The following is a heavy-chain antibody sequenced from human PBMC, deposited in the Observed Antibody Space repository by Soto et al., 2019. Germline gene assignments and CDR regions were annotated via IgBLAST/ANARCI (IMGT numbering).Heavy chain of an antibody. Sequence: QVQLVQSGAEVKKPGASVKVSCKASGYTFTSYGISWVRQAPGQGLEWMGWISAYKGNTNNAQKLQGRVTMTTDTPTSTANMEQRSLRSDDTAVYYCARDGRLWLHMRYGMDVWCQGTTVTVSS. J-gene: IGHJ6*02. CDR1: GYTFTSYG. V-gene: IGHV1-18*01. CDR3: ARDGRLWLHMRYGMDV. D-gene: IGHD5-12*01. CDR2: ISAYKGNT.